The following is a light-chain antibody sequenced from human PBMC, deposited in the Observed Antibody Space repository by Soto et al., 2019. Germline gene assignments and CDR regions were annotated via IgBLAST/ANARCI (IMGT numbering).Light chain of an antibody. Sequence: EIVMTQSTVTLSLSPGERATLSCRASQSVSSNLAWYQHRPGQSPRILFYGATTRAAGIPARFRVSGSATEFTLSISNLQSEDSAVYYCQQSSEWPYTFGHGTKLEIK. CDR1: QSVSSN. J-gene: IGKJ2*01. CDR2: GAT. CDR3: QQSSEWPYT. V-gene: IGKV3D-15*01.